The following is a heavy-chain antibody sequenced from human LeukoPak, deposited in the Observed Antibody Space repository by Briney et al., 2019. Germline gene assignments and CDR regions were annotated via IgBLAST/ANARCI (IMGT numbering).Heavy chain of an antibody. CDR1: GFTFSSYA. V-gene: IGHV3-48*04. J-gene: IGHJ6*02. CDR2: ISSSGSTK. CDR3: ARSGYSSRWYENYGMDV. D-gene: IGHD6-13*01. Sequence: GGSLRLSCEASGFTFSSYAMSWVRQAPGKGLEWVSYISSSGSTKYYADSVKGRFTISRDNAKNSLYLQMNSLRAEDTAVYYCARSGYSSRWYENYGMDVWGQGTTVTVSS.